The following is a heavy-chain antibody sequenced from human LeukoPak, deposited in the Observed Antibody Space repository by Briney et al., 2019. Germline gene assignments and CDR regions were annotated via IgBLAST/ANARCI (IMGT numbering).Heavy chain of an antibody. CDR1: GFTVSNNY. CDR2: IYSGGST. Sequence: GGSLTLSCAASGFTVSNNYMRWVRQAPGKGLEWVSLIYSGGSTYYADSVKGRFIISRDNSKNSLYLQMNSLRAEDTAVYYCAREIGNVFDIWGQGTMATVSS. CDR3: AREIGNVFDI. J-gene: IGHJ3*02. V-gene: IGHV3-66*01. D-gene: IGHD3-10*01.